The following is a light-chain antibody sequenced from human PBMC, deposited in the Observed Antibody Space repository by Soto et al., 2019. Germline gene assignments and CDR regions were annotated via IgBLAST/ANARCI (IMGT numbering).Light chain of an antibody. Sequence: QSVLTQPGSGAGSLGQWITIYCTGTSNDIGGYNYVSWYQQHPGKVPKLIIYEVNNRPSGVSHRFSASKSDNTASLTISGLQAGDEADYYCCSYTSTSTLYVFGTGTKVTVL. J-gene: IGLJ1*01. CDR1: SNDIGGYNY. V-gene: IGLV2-14*01. CDR3: CSYTSTSTLYV. CDR2: EVN.